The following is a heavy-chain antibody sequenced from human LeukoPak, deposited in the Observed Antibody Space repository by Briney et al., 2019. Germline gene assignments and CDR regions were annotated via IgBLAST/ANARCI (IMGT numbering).Heavy chain of an antibody. CDR1: GFTFSSYW. CDR3: AKDRISGSYYNGELGY. Sequence: PGGSLRLSCAASGFTFSSYWMSWVRQAPGKGLEWVANIKQDGSEKYYVDSVKGRFTISRDNAKNSLYLQMNSLRAEDTAVYYCAKDRISGSYYNGELGYWGQGTLVTVSS. V-gene: IGHV3-7*01. J-gene: IGHJ4*02. CDR2: IKQDGSEK. D-gene: IGHD3-10*01.